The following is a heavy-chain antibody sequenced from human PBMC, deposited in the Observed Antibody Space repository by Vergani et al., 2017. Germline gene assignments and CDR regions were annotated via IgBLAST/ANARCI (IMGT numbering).Heavy chain of an antibody. Sequence: QVQLVESGGGVVQPGRSLRLSCAASRFTFSSYAMHWVRQAPGKGLEWVAVISYDGSNKYYADSVKGRFTISRDNSKNTLYLQMNSLRAEDTAVYYCARVIGSGAYYDWYFDLWGRGTLVTVSS. V-gene: IGHV3-30-3*01. CDR1: RFTFSSYA. CDR2: ISYDGSNK. CDR3: ARVIGSGAYYDWYFDL. J-gene: IGHJ2*01. D-gene: IGHD3-22*01.